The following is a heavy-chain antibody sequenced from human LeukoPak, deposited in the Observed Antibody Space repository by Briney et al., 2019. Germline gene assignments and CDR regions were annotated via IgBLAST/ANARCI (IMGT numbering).Heavy chain of an antibody. CDR3: AKDGDGYHN. CDR2: IKEDGSVQ. D-gene: IGHD3-9*01. V-gene: IGHV3-7*01. J-gene: IGHJ4*02. Sequence: GGSLRLSCVASGFTFSRDWMSWVRQAPGKGLEWVANIKEDGSVQYYADSVKGRFTISRDSTKNSLYLQMNSLTAEDTAMYYCAKDGDGYHNWGQGALVTVSS. CDR1: GFTFSRDW.